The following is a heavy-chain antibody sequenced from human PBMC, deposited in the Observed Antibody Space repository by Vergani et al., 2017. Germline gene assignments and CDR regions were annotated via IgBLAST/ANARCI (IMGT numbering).Heavy chain of an antibody. V-gene: IGHV4-30-4*01. Sequence: QVQLQESGPGLVKPSQTLSLTCTVSGGSISSGDYYWSWIRQPPGKGLEWIGYIYYSGSTYYNPSLKSRVTISVDTSKNQFSLKLSSVTAADTAVYYCARVVPTYYYDSSGPHYFDYWGQGTLVTVSS. D-gene: IGHD3-22*01. CDR1: GGSISSGDYY. CDR2: IYYSGST. CDR3: ARVVPTYYYDSSGPHYFDY. J-gene: IGHJ4*02.